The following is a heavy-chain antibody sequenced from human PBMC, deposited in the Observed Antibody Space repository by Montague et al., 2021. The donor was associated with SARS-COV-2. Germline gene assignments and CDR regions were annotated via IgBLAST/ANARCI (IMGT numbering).Heavy chain of an antibody. V-gene: IGHV4-39*07. D-gene: IGHD2-8*02. Sequence: SETLSLTCTVSGGSISSSSYYWGWIRQPPGKGLEWIGSIYYSGSTYYNPSLKSRVTISVDPSKNQFSLKLSSVTAADPAVYYCARSDLAVIVLVVYATRGGYFDLWGRGTLVTVSS. J-gene: IGHJ2*01. CDR2: IYYSGST. CDR3: ARSDLAVIVLVVYATRGGYFDL. CDR1: GGSISSSSYY.